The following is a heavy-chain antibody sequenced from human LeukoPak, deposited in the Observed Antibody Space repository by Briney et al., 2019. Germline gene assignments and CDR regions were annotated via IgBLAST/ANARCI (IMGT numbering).Heavy chain of an antibody. Sequence: PGGSLRLSCAASGFTFSSYEMNWVRQAPGKGLEWVSYISSSGSTIYYADSVKGRFTISRDNAKNSLYLQMNSLRAEDTAVYYCARRGRRTADSGRRKYYFDYWGQGTLVTVSS. J-gene: IGHJ4*02. V-gene: IGHV3-48*03. CDR3: ARRGRRTADSGRRKYYFDY. CDR1: GFTFSSYE. CDR2: ISSSGSTI. D-gene: IGHD5-12*01.